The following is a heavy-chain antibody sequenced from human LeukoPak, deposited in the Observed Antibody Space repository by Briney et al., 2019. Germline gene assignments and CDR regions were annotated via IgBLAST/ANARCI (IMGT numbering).Heavy chain of an antibody. Sequence: SVKVSCKASGGTFISYAISWVRQAPGQGLEWMGRMIPIFGTANYAQKFQGRVTITTDVSTSTAYMELSNLRSEDTAWYYCANHDFWSGYPTQKSFDYWGQGTLVTVSS. CDR3: ANHDFWSGYPTQKSFDY. J-gene: IGHJ4*02. CDR2: MIPIFGTA. V-gene: IGHV1-69*05. D-gene: IGHD3-3*01. CDR1: GGTFISYA.